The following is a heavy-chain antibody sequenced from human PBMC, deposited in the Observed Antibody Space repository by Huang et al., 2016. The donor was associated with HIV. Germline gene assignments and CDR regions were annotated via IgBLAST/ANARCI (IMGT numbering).Heavy chain of an antibody. J-gene: IGHJ6*02. D-gene: IGHD2-21*02. CDR1: GGSISRSPDY. CDR3: ARHDVVVTGVLKTYYRGLDV. CDR2: ISYGGST. Sequence: QLQLQESGPGLVKPSETVSLTCTVSGGSISRSPDYWGWIRQPPGKGLEWSGGISYGGSTFYNPALKMRVTISVDTSKSQFSLKLTSVTAADTAVYYCARHDVVVTGVLKTYYRGLDVWGQGTTVTVSS. V-gene: IGHV4-39*01.